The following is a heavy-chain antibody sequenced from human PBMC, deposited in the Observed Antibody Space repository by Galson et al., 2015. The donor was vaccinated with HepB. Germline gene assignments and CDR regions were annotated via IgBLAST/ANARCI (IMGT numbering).Heavy chain of an antibody. CDR3: SRARGDYYNSGPAF. Sequence: SLRLSCAASGLFFSSYAMHWVRQAPGKGLEWLAVISYDGGHKYHADSGNGRFTISRDNSNNTLFLEVKNLRPEDTAIYYCSRARGDYYNSGPAFWGRGTLVTVST. J-gene: IGHJ4*02. CDR2: ISYDGGHK. V-gene: IGHV3-30*04. CDR1: GLFFSSYA. D-gene: IGHD3-10*01.